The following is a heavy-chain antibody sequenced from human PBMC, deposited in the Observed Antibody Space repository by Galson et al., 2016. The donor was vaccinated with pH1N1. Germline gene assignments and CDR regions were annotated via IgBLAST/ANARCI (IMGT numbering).Heavy chain of an antibody. CDR3: ARGRLHERWFDP. Sequence: SVKSRFTVSRDNAKNSLYLQMNSLRAEDTAVYYCARGRLHERWFDPWGQGTLVTVSS. V-gene: IGHV3-7*04. J-gene: IGHJ5*02. D-gene: IGHD4-11*01.